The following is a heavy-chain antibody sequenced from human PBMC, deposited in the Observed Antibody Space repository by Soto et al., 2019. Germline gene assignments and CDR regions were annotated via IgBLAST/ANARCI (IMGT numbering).Heavy chain of an antibody. Sequence: PGGSLRLSCAASGFTFSSDAINWVRQAPGKGLEWVSTISGTGSNTYYADSVRGRFTISRDNYKNTLYLQMNSLRAEDTAVYYCARIPAARYFDYWGQGTLVTVSS. D-gene: IGHD6-13*01. V-gene: IGHV3-23*01. CDR1: GFTFSSDA. J-gene: IGHJ4*02. CDR3: ARIPAARYFDY. CDR2: ISGTGSNT.